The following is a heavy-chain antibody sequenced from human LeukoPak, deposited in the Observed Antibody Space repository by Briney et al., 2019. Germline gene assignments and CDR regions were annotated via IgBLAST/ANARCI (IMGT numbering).Heavy chain of an antibody. D-gene: IGHD2-2*01. Sequence: SVKVSCKASGGTFSSYAISWVRQAPGQGLEWMGGIIPIFGTANYAQKFQGKVTITAGESTSTAYMELSSLRSEDTAVYYCARTLSSTTGGYYYYYGMDVWGQGTTVTVSS. J-gene: IGHJ6*02. CDR2: IIPIFGTA. V-gene: IGHV1-69*13. CDR3: ARTLSSTTGGYYYYYGMDV. CDR1: GGTFSSYA.